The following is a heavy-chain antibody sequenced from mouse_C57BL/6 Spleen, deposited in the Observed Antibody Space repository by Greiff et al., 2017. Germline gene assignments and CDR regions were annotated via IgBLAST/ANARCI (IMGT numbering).Heavy chain of an antibody. V-gene: IGHV1-64*01. CDR1: GYTFTSYW. Sequence: QVQLQQPGAELVKPGASVKLSCKASGYTFTSYWMHWVKQRPGQGLEWIGMIHPNSGSTNYNEKFKSKATLTVAKSSSTAYMQHSSLTSDDSAVYYCASNYLYYFDYWGQGTTLTVSS. CDR3: ASNYLYYFDY. D-gene: IGHD2-1*01. J-gene: IGHJ2*01. CDR2: IHPNSGST.